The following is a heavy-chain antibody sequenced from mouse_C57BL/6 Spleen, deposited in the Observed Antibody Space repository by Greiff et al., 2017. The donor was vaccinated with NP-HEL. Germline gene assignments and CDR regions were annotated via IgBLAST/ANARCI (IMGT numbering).Heavy chain of an antibody. CDR1: GFNIKDDY. J-gene: IGHJ2*01. CDR3: TTSLLLRSDY. V-gene: IGHV14-4*01. CDR2: IDPENGDT. Sequence: EVMLVESGAELVRPGASVKLSCTASGFNIKDDYMHWVKQRPEQGLEWIGWIDPENGDTEYASKFQGKATITADTSSNTAYLQLSSLTSEDTAVYYCTTSLLLRSDYWGQGTTLTVSS. D-gene: IGHD1-1*01.